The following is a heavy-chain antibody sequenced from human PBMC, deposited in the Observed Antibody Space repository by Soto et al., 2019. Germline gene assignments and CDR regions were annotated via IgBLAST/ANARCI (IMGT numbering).Heavy chain of an antibody. J-gene: IGHJ6*03. CDR3: AKDWGDVYSSSSVYYYYYMDV. CDR1: GFTFSSYG. D-gene: IGHD6-6*01. Sequence: GGSLRLSCAASGFTFSSYGMHWVRQAPGKGLEWVAVISYDGSNKYYADSVKGRFTISRDNSKNTLYLQMNSLRAEDTAVYYCAKDWGDVYSSSSVYYYYYMDVWGKGTTVTVSS. V-gene: IGHV3-30*18. CDR2: ISYDGSNK.